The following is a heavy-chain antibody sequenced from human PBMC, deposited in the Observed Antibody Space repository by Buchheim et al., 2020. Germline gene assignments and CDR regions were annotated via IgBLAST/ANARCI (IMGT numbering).Heavy chain of an antibody. CDR1: GFTFSSYG. Sequence: QVQLVESGGGVVQPGRSLRLSCAASGFTFSSYGMHWVRQAPGKGLEWVAVISYDGSNKYYADSVKGRFTISRDNSKNTLYLQMNSLRAEDTAVYYCAKSWKFDSGTRTYYYYYGMDVWGQGTT. V-gene: IGHV3-30*18. J-gene: IGHJ6*02. CDR3: AKSWKFDSGTRTYYYYYGMDV. CDR2: ISYDGSNK. D-gene: IGHD1-26*01.